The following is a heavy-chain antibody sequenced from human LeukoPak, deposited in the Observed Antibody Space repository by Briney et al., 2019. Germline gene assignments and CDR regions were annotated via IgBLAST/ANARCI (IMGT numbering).Heavy chain of an antibody. Sequence: SVKVSCKASGGTFSSYAISWVRQAPGQGLEWMGRIIPILGIANYAQKFQGRVTITADKSTSTAYMELSSLRSEDTAVYYCAREAPMVRGVKAGPNDHWGQGTLVTVSS. V-gene: IGHV1-69*04. CDR3: AREAPMVRGVKAGPNDH. J-gene: IGHJ4*02. D-gene: IGHD3-10*01. CDR1: GGTFSSYA. CDR2: IIPILGIA.